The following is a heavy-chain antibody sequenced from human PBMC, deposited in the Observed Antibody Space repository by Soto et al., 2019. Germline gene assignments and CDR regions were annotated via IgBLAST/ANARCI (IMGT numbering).Heavy chain of an antibody. CDR2: IRSKANSYAT. CDR3: TRLVEPIHGNWFDP. Sequence: GGSLRLSCAASGFTFSGSAMHCVRQASGKGLVWVGRIRSKANSYATAYAASVKGRFTISRDDSKNTAYMQMNSLKTEDTAVYYCTRLVEPIHGNWFDPWGQGTLVTVSS. CDR1: GFTFSGSA. J-gene: IGHJ5*02. V-gene: IGHV3-73*01. D-gene: IGHD1-1*01.